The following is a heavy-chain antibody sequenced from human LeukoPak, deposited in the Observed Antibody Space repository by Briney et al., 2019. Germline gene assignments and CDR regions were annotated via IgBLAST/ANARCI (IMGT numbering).Heavy chain of an antibody. V-gene: IGHV3-53*04. Sequence: GGSLRLSCAASEFTVSSNYMSWVRQAPGKGLEWVSVIYSGGSTYHADSVKGRFTISRHNSKNTLYLQMNSLRGEDTAVYYCATIGGDYVSFDNWGQGTLVTVTS. D-gene: IGHD4-17*01. CDR1: EFTVSSNY. CDR2: IYSGGST. CDR3: ATIGGDYVSFDN. J-gene: IGHJ4*02.